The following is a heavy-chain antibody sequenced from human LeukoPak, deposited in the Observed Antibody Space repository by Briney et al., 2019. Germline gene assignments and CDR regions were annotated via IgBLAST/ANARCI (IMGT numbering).Heavy chain of an antibody. CDR3: ARGTGDFDY. Sequence: SETLSLTCTVSGASISSYYWSWIRQPPGKGLEWIGYIYYSGSTNYNPSLKSRVTISVDTSKNQFSLKLSSVTAADTAVYYCARGTGDFDYWGQGTLVTVSS. V-gene: IGHV4-59*08. CDR2: IYYSGST. J-gene: IGHJ4*02. D-gene: IGHD7-27*01. CDR1: GASISSYY.